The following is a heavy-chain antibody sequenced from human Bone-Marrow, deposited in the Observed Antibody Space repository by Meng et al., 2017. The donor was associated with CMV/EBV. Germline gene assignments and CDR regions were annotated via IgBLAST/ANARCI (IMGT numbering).Heavy chain of an antibody. Sequence: RGSLRLSCAASGFTFSSYAMSWVRQAPGKGLEWVSAISGSGGSTYYADSVKGRFTISRGNSKNTLYLQMNSLRAEDTAVYYCAKVDGVVPAAISFWGAFDIWGQGTMVTVSS. CDR2: ISGSGGST. D-gene: IGHD2-2*01. J-gene: IGHJ3*02. CDR1: GFTFSSYA. V-gene: IGHV3-23*01. CDR3: AKVDGVVPAAISFWGAFDI.